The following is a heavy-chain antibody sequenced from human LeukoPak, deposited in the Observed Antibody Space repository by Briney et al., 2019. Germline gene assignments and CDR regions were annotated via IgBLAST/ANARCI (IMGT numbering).Heavy chain of an antibody. D-gene: IGHD1-1*01. CDR2: IYYSGIT. CDR3: ARGRVSSSTWYSTYYYYFYMDV. CDR1: GGSISSYY. Sequence: SETLSLTCTVSGGSISSYYWNWIRQPPGKGLEWIGYIYYSGITNYNPSLKSRVTISVDTTKNLFSLRLRSVTAADTAVYFCARGRVSSSTWYSTYYYYFYMDVWGKGTTVTVSS. V-gene: IGHV4-59*01. J-gene: IGHJ6*03.